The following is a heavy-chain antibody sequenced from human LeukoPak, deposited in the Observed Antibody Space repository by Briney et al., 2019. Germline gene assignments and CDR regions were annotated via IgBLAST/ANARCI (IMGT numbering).Heavy chain of an antibody. V-gene: IGHV3-48*02. J-gene: IGHJ3*02. D-gene: IGHD6-19*01. CDR2: ISSSISVI. CDR3: ARDQYSGHWYYALDI. Sequence: GGSLRLSCAASGFTFSSYSMNWVRQAPGKGLEWVSYISSSISVIYYADSVKGRFTISRDNAKNSLYLQMNSLRDEDTAVYYCARDQYSGHWYYALDIWGQGTMVTVPS. CDR1: GFTFSSYS.